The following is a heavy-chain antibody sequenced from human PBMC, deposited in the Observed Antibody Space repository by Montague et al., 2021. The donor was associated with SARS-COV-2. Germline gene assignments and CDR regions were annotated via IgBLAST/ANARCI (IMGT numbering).Heavy chain of an antibody. CDR3: ASQGVDTAMDRNYYYYGMDV. V-gene: IGHV4-59*01. CDR2: IYYSGST. Sequence: SETLSLTCTVSGGSISSYYWSWIRQPPGKGLEWIGYIYYSGSTNXNPSLKSRVTISVDTSKNQFSLKLSSVTAADTAVYYCASQGVDTAMDRNYYYYGMDVWGQGTTVTVSS. J-gene: IGHJ6*02. D-gene: IGHD5-18*01. CDR1: GGSISSYY.